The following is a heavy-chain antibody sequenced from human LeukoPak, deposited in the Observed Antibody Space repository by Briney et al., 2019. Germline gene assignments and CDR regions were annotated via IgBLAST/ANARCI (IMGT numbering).Heavy chain of an antibody. J-gene: IGHJ4*02. CDR1: GGSISSYY. CDR3: ARGVYIAAAQYGY. V-gene: IGHV4-59*01. Sequence: SETLSLTCTVSGGSISSYYWSWIRQPPGKGLEWIGYIYYSGTTNYNPSLKSRVTISVDTSKSQFSLKLSSVSAADTAVYYCARGVYIAAAQYGYWGQGTLVTVSS. D-gene: IGHD6-13*01. CDR2: IYYSGTT.